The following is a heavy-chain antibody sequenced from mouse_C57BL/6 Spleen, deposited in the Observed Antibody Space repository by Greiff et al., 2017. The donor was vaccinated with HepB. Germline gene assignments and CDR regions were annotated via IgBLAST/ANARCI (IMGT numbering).Heavy chain of an antibody. Sequence: EVQLHQSGPELVKPGASVKISCKASGYTFTDYYMNWVKQSHGKSLEWIGDINPNNGGTSYNQKFKGKATLTVDKSSSTAYMELRSLTSEDSAVYYCARGGGRAMDYWGQGTSVTVSS. D-gene: IGHD3-3*01. CDR3: ARGGGRAMDY. CDR1: GYTFTDYY. J-gene: IGHJ4*01. CDR2: INPNNGGT. V-gene: IGHV1-26*01.